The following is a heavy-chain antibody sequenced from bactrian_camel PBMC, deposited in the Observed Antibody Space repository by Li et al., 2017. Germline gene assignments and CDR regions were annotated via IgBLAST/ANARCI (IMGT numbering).Heavy chain of an antibody. D-gene: IGHD6*01. J-gene: IGHJ5*01. CDR3: AAEDLGSRWPEAWKYASSYRY. CDR2: ITNIGRA. CDR1: EYINDVDC. V-gene: IGHV3S53*01. Sequence: VQLVESGGGSVRAGGSLKLSCTGFEYINDVDCMAWFRQVPGKGREEVAGITNIGRAVYADAVKGRFTISEDTMKNTVSLQMNSLKPLDRGIYYCAAEDLGSRWPEAWKYASSYRYWGQGT.